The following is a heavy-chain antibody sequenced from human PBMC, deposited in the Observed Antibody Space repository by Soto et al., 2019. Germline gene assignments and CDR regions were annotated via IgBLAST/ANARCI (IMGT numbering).Heavy chain of an antibody. D-gene: IGHD2-2*01. CDR2: IIPIFGTA. CDR3: ARDRCSSTICRVYYYYYYGMDV. V-gene: IGHV1-69*13. CDR1: GGTFSSYA. Sequence: SVKLSCKASGGTFSSYAISWVRQAPGQGLEWMGGIIPIFGTANYAQKFQGRVTITADESTSTAYMELSSLRSEDTAVYYCARDRCSSTICRVYYYYYYGMDVSGQGTTVVGSS. J-gene: IGHJ6*01.